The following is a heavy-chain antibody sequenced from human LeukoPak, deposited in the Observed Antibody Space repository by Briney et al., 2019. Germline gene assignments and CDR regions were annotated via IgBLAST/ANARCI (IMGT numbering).Heavy chain of an antibody. V-gene: IGHV4-59*01. J-gene: IGHJ4*02. Sequence: SETLSLTCTVSGGSISSYYWSWIRQPPGKGLEWIGYIYYSGSTNYNPSLKSRVTISVDTSKNQFSLKLNSVTAADTAVYYCARADYGSGSPQLDWGQGTLVTVSS. D-gene: IGHD3-10*01. CDR3: ARADYGSGSPQLD. CDR1: GGSISSYY. CDR2: IYYSGST.